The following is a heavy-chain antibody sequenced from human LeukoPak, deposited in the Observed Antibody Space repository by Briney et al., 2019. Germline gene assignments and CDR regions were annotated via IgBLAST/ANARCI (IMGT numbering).Heavy chain of an antibody. Sequence: SETLSLTCTVSGGSISSYYWSWIRQPPGKGLEWIGYIYYSGSTNYNPSLKSRATISVDTSKNQFSLKLSPVTAADTAVYYCARVDGYSSSWYVDYWGQGTLVTVSS. V-gene: IGHV4-59*01. D-gene: IGHD6-13*01. CDR1: GGSISSYY. CDR3: ARVDGYSSSWYVDY. J-gene: IGHJ4*02. CDR2: IYYSGST.